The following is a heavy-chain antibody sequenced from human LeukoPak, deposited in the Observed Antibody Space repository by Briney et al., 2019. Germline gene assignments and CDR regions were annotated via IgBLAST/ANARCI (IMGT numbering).Heavy chain of an antibody. CDR2: IYHSGST. D-gene: IGHD4-11*01. V-gene: IGHV4-30-2*01. CDR1: GGSISSGGYS. J-gene: IGHJ6*02. CDR3: ARGDYPDFYGMDV. Sequence: PSQTLSLTCAVSGGSISSGGYSWSWIRQPPGKGLEWIGYIYHSGSTYYNPSLKSRVTISVDRSKNQFSLKLSSVTAADTAVYYCARGDYPDFYGMDVWGQGTTVTVSS.